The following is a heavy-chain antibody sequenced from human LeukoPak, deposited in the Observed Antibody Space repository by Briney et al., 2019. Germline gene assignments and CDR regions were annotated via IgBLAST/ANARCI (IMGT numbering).Heavy chain of an antibody. J-gene: IGHJ6*03. CDR3: ARDRGLGSPTYMDV. CDR2: IYTSGST. CDR1: GGSISSYY. D-gene: IGHD1-26*01. Sequence: PSETLSLTCTVSGGSISSYYWSWIRQPAGKGLEWIGRIYTSGSTNYNLSLKSRVTMSVDTSKNQFSLKLSSVTAADTAVYYCARDRGLGSPTYMDVWGKGTTVTVSS. V-gene: IGHV4-4*07.